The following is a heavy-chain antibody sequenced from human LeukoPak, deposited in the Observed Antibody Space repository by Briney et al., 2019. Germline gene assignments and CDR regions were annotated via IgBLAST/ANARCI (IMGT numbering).Heavy chain of an antibody. CDR3: ARGDKLAAAVPEAD. D-gene: IGHD6-13*01. V-gene: IGHV1-8*03. CDR1: GYTFTSYD. CDR2: MNPNSGNT. J-gene: IGHJ4*02. Sequence: ASVKVSCKASGYTFTSYDINWVRQATGQGLEWMGWMNPNSGNTGYAQKFQGRVTITRNTSISTAYMELSSLRSEDTAVYYCARGDKLAAAVPEADWGQGTLVTVSS.